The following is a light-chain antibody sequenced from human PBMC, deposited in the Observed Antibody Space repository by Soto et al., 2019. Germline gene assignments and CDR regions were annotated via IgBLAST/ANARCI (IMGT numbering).Light chain of an antibody. J-gene: IGKJ2*01. CDR1: QRLLHSNGNTF. CDR3: MQALHTPYT. Sequence: EIVMTQSPPSLTVTPGEPASISCRSSQRLLHSNGNTFLDWYVQKPGQSPQLLIYLGSNRASGVPDRVSGSEAGTDFTLKISRVEADDVGVYYCMQALHTPYTFGQGTKLEIK. V-gene: IGKV2-28*01. CDR2: LGS.